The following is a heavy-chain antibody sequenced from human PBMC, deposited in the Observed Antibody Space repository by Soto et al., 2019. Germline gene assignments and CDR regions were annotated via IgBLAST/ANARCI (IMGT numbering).Heavy chain of an antibody. CDR3: ARGLCSGGSCLDYYFDY. Sequence: GESLKISCKGSGYSFTSYWIGWVRQMPGKGLEWMGIIYPGDSDTRYSPSFQGQVTISADKSISTAYLQWSSLKASDTAMYYCARGLCSGGSCLDYYFDYWGQGTLVTVSS. D-gene: IGHD2-15*01. J-gene: IGHJ4*02. CDR2: IYPGDSDT. CDR1: GYSFTSYW. V-gene: IGHV5-51*01.